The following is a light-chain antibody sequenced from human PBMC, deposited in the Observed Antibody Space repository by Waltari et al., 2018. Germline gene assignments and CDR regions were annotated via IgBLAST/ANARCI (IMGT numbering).Light chain of an antibody. Sequence: QVVLTQSPSASASLGASVKLTCTLPSGLRSYAIAWHQQQPEKGPRYLMKVNNDGTYNKGDGIPDRFSGSSSGPGRHLTISSLQSDDEADYYCQTWGTGFGVFGGGTKLTVL. J-gene: IGLJ3*02. V-gene: IGLV4-69*02. CDR2: VNNDGTY. CDR1: SGLRSYA. CDR3: QTWGTGFGV.